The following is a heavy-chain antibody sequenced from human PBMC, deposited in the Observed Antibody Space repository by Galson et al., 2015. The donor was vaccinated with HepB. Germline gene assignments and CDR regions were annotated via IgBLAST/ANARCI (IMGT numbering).Heavy chain of an antibody. CDR1: GFTFSSYA. CDR2: ISSNGGST. J-gene: IGHJ4*02. Sequence: SLRLSCAASGFTFSSYAMHWVRQAPGKGLEYVSAISSNGGSTYYANSVKGRFTISRDNSKNTLYLQMGSLRAEDMAVYYCARDSSGGYNWGIFDYWGQGTLVTVSS. V-gene: IGHV3-64*01. CDR3: ARDSSGGYNWGIFDY. D-gene: IGHD1-1*01.